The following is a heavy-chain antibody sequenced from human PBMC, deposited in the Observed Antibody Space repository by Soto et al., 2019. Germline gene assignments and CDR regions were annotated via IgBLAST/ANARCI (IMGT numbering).Heavy chain of an antibody. D-gene: IGHD2-2*01. V-gene: IGHV3-72*01. CDR2: TRNKANSYTT. CDR3: ARGEVPAAVKGGYFDY. CDR1: GFTFSDHY. J-gene: IGHJ4*02. Sequence: GGSLRLSCAASGFTFSDHYMDWVRQAPGKGLEWVGRTRNKANSYTTEYAASVKGRFTISRDDSKNSLYLQMNSLKTEDTAVYYCARGEVPAAVKGGYFDYWGQGALVTVSS.